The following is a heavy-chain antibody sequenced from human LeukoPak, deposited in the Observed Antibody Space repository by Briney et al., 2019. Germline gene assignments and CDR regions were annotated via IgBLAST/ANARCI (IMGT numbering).Heavy chain of an antibody. J-gene: IGHJ4*02. CDR2: ISGSGGST. V-gene: IGHV3-23*01. CDR1: EFSVGSNY. CDR3: AKEDYYDSSGYYYRGFDY. Sequence: GGSLRLSCAASEFSVGSNYMTWVRQAPGKGLEWVSAISGSGGSTYYADSVKGRFTISRDNSKNTLYLQMNSLRAEDTAVYYCAKEDYYDSSGYYYRGFDYWGQGTLVTVSS. D-gene: IGHD3-22*01.